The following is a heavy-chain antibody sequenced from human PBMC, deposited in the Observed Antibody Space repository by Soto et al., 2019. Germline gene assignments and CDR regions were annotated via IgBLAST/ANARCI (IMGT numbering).Heavy chain of an antibody. V-gene: IGHV3-23*01. D-gene: IGHD1-26*01. CDR3: AKPAKGSGSYAPFDS. CDR1: GFTFGSYV. J-gene: IGHJ4*02. Sequence: GGSLRLSCAASGFTFGSYVMTWVRQAPGKGLEWVSAISVGGGSTSYADSVKGRFTISRDNSKNTLYLRMISLRVEDTAVYYCAKPAKGSGSYAPFDSWGQGILVTVSS. CDR2: ISVGGGST.